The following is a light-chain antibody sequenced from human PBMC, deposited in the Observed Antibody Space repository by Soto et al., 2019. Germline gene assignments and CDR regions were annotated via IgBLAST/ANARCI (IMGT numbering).Light chain of an antibody. J-gene: IGKJ1*01. CDR2: GAS. Sequence: EIMMTHSPATLSVSPGERATLSCRASQSVSSSLAWYQQKPGQAPRLLIYGASTRATGIPARFSGSGSGTEFTLNINRLQSEDFAVYYCQQYNNFWTVVQRTQVDIK. V-gene: IGKV3-15*01. CDR1: QSVSSS. CDR3: QQYNNFWT.